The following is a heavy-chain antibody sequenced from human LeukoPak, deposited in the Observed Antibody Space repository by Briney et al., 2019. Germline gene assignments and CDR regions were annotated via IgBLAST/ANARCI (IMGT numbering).Heavy chain of an antibody. Sequence: PGGSLRLSCAASGFTFSSYEMNWVRQAPGKGLEWVSYISSSGSTIYYADSVKGRFTISRDNAKNSLYLQMNSLRAEDTAVYYCARQATYYDILTGYSVYYYYYMDVWGKGTTVTISS. J-gene: IGHJ6*03. D-gene: IGHD3-9*01. CDR3: ARQATYYDILTGYSVYYYYYMDV. CDR1: GFTFSSYE. V-gene: IGHV3-48*03. CDR2: ISSSGSTI.